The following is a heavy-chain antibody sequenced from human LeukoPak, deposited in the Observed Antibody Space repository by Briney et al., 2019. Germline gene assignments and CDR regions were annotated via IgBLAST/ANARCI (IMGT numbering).Heavy chain of an antibody. CDR1: GFTFSRSA. CDR3: AREQFDVVIATVMSQPQLDF. Sequence: GGSLRLSCTASGFTFSRSAMHWVRQAPGKGLEWVAVISYDGTNTYYADSVKGRFTISRDNYKNTLYLQMSSLRLEDTAVYYCAREQFDVVIATVMSQPQLDFWGQGTLVTVSS. V-gene: IGHV3-30-3*01. J-gene: IGHJ4*02. D-gene: IGHD2-15*01. CDR2: ISYDGTNT.